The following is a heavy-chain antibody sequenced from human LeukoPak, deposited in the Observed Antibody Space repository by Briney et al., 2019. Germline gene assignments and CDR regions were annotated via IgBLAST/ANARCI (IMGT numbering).Heavy chain of an antibody. V-gene: IGHV4-4*07. Sequence: PSETLSLTCTVSGGSVSSHYWSWIRQPAGKGLEWIGHIYTSGSTNYNPPLKSRVTMSVDTSKNQFSLKLSSVTAADTAVYYCARSYNWNYYYYMDVWGKGTTVTVSS. J-gene: IGHJ6*03. CDR2: IYTSGST. CDR3: ARSYNWNYYYYMDV. D-gene: IGHD1-20*01. CDR1: GGSVSSHY.